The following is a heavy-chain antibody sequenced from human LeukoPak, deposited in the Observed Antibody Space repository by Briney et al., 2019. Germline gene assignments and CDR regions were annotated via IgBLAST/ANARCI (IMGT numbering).Heavy chain of an antibody. V-gene: IGHV3-23*01. CDR1: GFTFSSYG. Sequence: GGTLRLSCAASGFTFSSYGMSWVRQTPGKGLEWVSAISGSGGSTYYADSVKGRFTISRDNSKNTLYLQMNSLRAEDTAVYYCAKGRGVTGTTIDYWGQGTLVTVSS. D-gene: IGHD1-20*01. CDR3: AKGRGVTGTTIDY. J-gene: IGHJ4*02. CDR2: ISGSGGST.